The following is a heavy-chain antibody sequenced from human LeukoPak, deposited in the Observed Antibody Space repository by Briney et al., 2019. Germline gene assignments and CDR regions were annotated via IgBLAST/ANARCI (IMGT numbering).Heavy chain of an antibody. J-gene: IGHJ4*02. CDR3: ARGPSTVVTTT. V-gene: IGHV3-7*01. CDR2: IKEDGTTK. Sequence: GGSLRLSCAASGFTFSDYWMTWVRQAPGKGLEWVANIKEDGTTKHYVDSVKGRFTISRDNAKRSLYLQMNSLRAEDTALYYCARGPSTVVTTTWGQGTLVAVSS. D-gene: IGHD2-21*02. CDR1: GFTFSDYW.